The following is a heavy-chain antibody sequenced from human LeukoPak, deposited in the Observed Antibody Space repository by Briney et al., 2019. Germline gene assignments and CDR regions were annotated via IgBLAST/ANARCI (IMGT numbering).Heavy chain of an antibody. D-gene: IGHD3-10*01. CDR3: VSAKFLVRGVSWFDP. Sequence: PSETLSLTCTVSGGSISSYYWSWIRQPAGKGLEWIGRINTSGSTNYNPSLKSRVTISVDTSKNQFSLILTSVTAADTAVYYCVSAKFLVRGVSWFDPWGQGTLVTVSS. V-gene: IGHV4-4*07. CDR2: INTSGST. J-gene: IGHJ5*02. CDR1: GGSISSYY.